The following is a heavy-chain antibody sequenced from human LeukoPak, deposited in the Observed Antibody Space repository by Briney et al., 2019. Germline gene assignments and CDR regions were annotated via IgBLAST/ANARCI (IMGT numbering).Heavy chain of an antibody. Sequence: QPGGSLRLSCAASGFTFSSYAMHWVRQAPGKGLEWVAVISYDGSNKYYADSVKGRFTISRDNSKNTLYLQMNSLRAEDTAVYYCARGPLGSSGSGDALDIWGQGTMVTVSS. CDR1: GFTFSSYA. D-gene: IGHD3-22*01. CDR2: ISYDGSNK. V-gene: IGHV3-30*04. CDR3: ARGPLGSSGSGDALDI. J-gene: IGHJ3*02.